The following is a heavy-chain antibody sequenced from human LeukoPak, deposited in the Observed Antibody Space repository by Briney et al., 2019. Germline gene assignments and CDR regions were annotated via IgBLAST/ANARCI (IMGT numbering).Heavy chain of an antibody. CDR1: GGSISSSSYY. J-gene: IGHJ4*02. D-gene: IGHD5-12*01. V-gene: IGHV4-39*01. CDR2: IYYSGST. CDR3: ARRDVSGGYSGYNFDY. Sequence: SETLSLTCTVSGGSISSSSYYWGWIRQPPGKGLEWIGSIYYSGSTYYNPSLKSRVTISVDTSKNQFSLKLSSVTAADTAVYYCARRDVSGGYSGYNFDYWGQGTLVTVSS.